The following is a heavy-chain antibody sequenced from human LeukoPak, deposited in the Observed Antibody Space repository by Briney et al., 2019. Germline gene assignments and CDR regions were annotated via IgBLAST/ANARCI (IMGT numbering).Heavy chain of an antibody. D-gene: IGHD2-2*01. CDR3: AKHREYCTTTSCFYYGMDV. CDR1: GFTFSSFG. Sequence: GGSLRLSCAASGFTFSSFGMHWVRQAPGKGLEWVAVVWYDGSNTYYADSVKGRFTISRDNSKNTLFLQMNSLRAEDTALYYCAKHREYCTTTSCFYYGMDVWGQGTTVAVSS. J-gene: IGHJ6*02. CDR2: VWYDGSNT. V-gene: IGHV3-33*06.